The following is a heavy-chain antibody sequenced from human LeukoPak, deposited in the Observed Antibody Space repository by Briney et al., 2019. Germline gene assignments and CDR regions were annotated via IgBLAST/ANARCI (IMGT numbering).Heavy chain of an antibody. Sequence: PSETLSLTCTVSGGSISSGSYYWSWIRQPAGKGLEWIGRIYTSGSTNYNPSLKSRVTISVDTSKNQFSLKLSSVTAADTAVYYCARDRIAAAGTIYYMDVWGKGTTVTVSS. CDR2: IYTSGST. CDR1: GGSISSGSYY. J-gene: IGHJ6*03. D-gene: IGHD6-13*01. CDR3: ARDRIAAAGTIYYMDV. V-gene: IGHV4-61*02.